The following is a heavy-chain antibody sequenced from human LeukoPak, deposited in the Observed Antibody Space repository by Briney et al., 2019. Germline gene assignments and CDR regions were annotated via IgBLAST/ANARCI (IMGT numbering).Heavy chain of an antibody. CDR2: IYYSGST. CDR1: GGSISSGDYY. Sequence: SETLSLTCTVSGGSISSGDYYWSWLRQPPGTGLEWLGYIYYSGSTYYNPSLKSRVTISVDTSKNRFSLKLSSVTAADTAVYYCARATSNSYNWFDPWGQGTLVTVSS. V-gene: IGHV4-30-4*08. CDR3: ARATSNSYNWFDP. D-gene: IGHD6-6*01. J-gene: IGHJ5*02.